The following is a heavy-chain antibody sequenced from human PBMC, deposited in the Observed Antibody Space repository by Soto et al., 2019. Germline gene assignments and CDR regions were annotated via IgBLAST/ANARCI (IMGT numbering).Heavy chain of an antibody. D-gene: IGHD4-17*01. J-gene: IGHJ6*02. V-gene: IGHV1-69*13. CDR1: GGTFSSYA. CDR3: ARVPGDYFGGSYYYYAMDV. CDR2: IIPIFGTA. Sequence: SVKVSCKASGGTFSSYAISWVRQAPGQGLEWMGGIIPIFGTANYAQKFQGRVTITADESTSTAYMELSSLRSEDTAVYYCARVPGDYFGGSYYYYAMDVWGQGTTVTVSS.